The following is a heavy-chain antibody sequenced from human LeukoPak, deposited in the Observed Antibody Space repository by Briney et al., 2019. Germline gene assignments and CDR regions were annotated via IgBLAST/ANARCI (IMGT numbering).Heavy chain of an antibody. CDR1: GGSISSYY. V-gene: IGHV4-59*12. J-gene: IGHJ4*02. Sequence: SETLSLTCTVSGGSISSYYWSWIRQPPGKGLEWIGSIYYSGSTYYNPSLKSRVTMSVDTSKNQFSLKLSSVTAADTAVYYCARAVGATRGVDYWGQGTLVTVSS. CDR2: IYYSGST. CDR3: ARAVGATRGVDY. D-gene: IGHD1-26*01.